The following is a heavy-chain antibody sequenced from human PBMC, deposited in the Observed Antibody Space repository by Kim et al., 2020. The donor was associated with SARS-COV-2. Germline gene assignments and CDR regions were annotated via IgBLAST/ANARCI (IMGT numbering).Heavy chain of an antibody. V-gene: IGHV1-3*01. J-gene: IGHJ4*02. CDR1: GYTFTSYA. D-gene: IGHD3-10*01. CDR2: INAGNGNT. Sequence: ASVKVSCKASGYTFTSYAMHWVRQAPGQRLEWMGWINAGNGNTKYSQKFQGRVTITRDTSASTAYMELSSLRSEDTAVYYCARVEGYGSGSLEYFDYWGQGTLVTVSS. CDR3: ARVEGYGSGSLEYFDY.